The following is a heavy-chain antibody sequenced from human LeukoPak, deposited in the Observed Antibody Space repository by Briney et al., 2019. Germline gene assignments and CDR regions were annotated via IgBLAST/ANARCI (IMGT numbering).Heavy chain of an antibody. D-gene: IGHD6-13*01. CDR1: GFTFSSYW. Sequence: GGSLRLSCAASGFTFSSYWMHWVRQAPGKGLVWVSRINSDGSSTSYADSVRGRFTISRDNAKNTLYLQMNSLRAEDTAVYYCAREKSRYSSSWSSGVWFDPWGQGTLVTVSS. CDR3: AREKSRYSSSWSSGVWFDP. J-gene: IGHJ5*02. CDR2: INSDGSST. V-gene: IGHV3-74*01.